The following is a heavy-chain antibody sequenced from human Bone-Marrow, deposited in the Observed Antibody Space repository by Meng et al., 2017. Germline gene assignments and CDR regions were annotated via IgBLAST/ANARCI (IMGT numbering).Heavy chain of an antibody. CDR3: ASSIDYGDYYFDF. V-gene: IGHV6-1*01. D-gene: IGHD4-17*01. CDR2: TYYKSKWSN. J-gene: IGHJ4*02. CDR1: GDSVSSNSAA. Sequence: QVQLQQLGLGLVRPSQTLSLTCAISGDSVSSNSAAWNWIRQSPSRGLEWLGRTYYKSKWSNNYAVSVKSRITINPDISKNQFSLQLNSVTPEDTAVYYCASSIDYGDYYFDFWGQGTLVTVSS.